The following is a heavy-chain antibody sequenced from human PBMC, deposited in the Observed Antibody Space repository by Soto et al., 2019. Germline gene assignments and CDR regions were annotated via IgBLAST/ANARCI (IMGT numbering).Heavy chain of an antibody. D-gene: IGHD2-15*01. Sequence: GGSLRLSCAASGFNFDDYGMHWVRQAPGKGLEWVSGISYYSGSIGYADSVKGRFTNSRDNAKNSLYLQMNNIRAEDTALYYCAKSMGGTANGMDVWGQGTTVTVSS. J-gene: IGHJ6*02. CDR1: GFNFDDYG. CDR2: ISYYSGSI. V-gene: IGHV3-9*01. CDR3: AKSMGGTANGMDV.